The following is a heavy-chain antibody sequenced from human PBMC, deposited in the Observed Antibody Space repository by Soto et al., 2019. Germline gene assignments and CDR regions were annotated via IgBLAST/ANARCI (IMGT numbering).Heavy chain of an antibody. CDR1: GGTFSSYT. V-gene: IGHV1-69*08. CDR3: ARDLGDGYNPYYFDY. CDR2: IIPILGIA. J-gene: IGHJ4*02. Sequence: QVQLVQSGAEVKKPGSSVKVSCKASGGTFSSYTISWVRQAPGQGLEWMGRIIPILGIANYAQKFQDRVTITADKSTSTAYMELSSLRSEDTAVYYCARDLGDGYNPYYFDYWGQGTLVTVSS. D-gene: IGHD5-12*01.